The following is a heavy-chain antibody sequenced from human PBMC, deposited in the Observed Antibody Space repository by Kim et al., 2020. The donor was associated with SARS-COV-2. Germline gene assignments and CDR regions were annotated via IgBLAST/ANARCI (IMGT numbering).Heavy chain of an antibody. V-gene: IGHV5-10-1*01. CDR3: ARLSPGDFWFDP. D-gene: IGHD1-1*01. Sequence: NYSPAFQGHGTISADKSISTAYLQWSSLKASDTAMYYCARLSPGDFWFDPWGQGTLVTVSS. J-gene: IGHJ5*02.